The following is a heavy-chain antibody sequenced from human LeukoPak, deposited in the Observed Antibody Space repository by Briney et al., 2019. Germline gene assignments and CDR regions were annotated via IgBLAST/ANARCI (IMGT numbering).Heavy chain of an antibody. Sequence: ASVKVSCKAAGYTFTNHGFIWLRQAPGQGLEWMGWITVNNGYTKYAQELQGRVTMTTDTSTSTAYMELRSLRSDDTAVYYCAKVHCISTNCNHIWTYFDYWGQGTLVTVSS. CDR2: ITVNNGYT. CDR1: GYTFTNHG. D-gene: IGHD2-2*01. V-gene: IGHV1-18*01. CDR3: AKVHCISTNCNHIWTYFDY. J-gene: IGHJ4*02.